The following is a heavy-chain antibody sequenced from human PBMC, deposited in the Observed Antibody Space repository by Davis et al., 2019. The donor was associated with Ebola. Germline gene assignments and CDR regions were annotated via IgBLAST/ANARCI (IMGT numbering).Heavy chain of an antibody. J-gene: IGHJ4*02. Sequence: GESLKISCKGSGYSFTTYWIAWVRQMPGKGLEWMGIIYPRDSDIRYSPSFEGQVTISVDRSSSTAYLQWSSLKASDSAMYYCARQEALYGSIDNWGQGTLVTVSS. CDR3: ARQEALYGSIDN. V-gene: IGHV5-51*01. CDR2: IYPRDSDI. D-gene: IGHD2/OR15-2a*01. CDR1: GYSFTTYW.